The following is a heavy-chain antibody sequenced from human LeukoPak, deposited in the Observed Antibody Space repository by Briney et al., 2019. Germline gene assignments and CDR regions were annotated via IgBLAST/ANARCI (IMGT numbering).Heavy chain of an antibody. CDR2: ISPNSGGT. J-gene: IGHJ4*02. V-gene: IGHV1-2*02. D-gene: IGHD2-15*01. CDR3: ARLGPSGGSCYGCNY. Sequence: ASVKVSCKASGYTFTGYYMHWVRQAPGQGLEWMGWISPNSGGTNYAQKFQGRVTMTRDTSISTAYMELSRLRSDDTAVYYCARLGPSGGSCYGCNYWGQGTLVTVSS. CDR1: GYTFTGYY.